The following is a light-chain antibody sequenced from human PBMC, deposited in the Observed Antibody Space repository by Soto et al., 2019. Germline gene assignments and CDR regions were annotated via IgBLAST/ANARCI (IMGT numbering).Light chain of an antibody. CDR3: LQEYNYPWT. V-gene: IGKV1-6*01. J-gene: IGKJ1*01. CDR1: QGIRND. CDR2: AAS. Sequence: AIQMTQSPSSLSASVGDRVTITCRASQGIRNDLGWYQQKPGKAPKLLIYAASSLQSGVPSRFSCSGSGTDLTLTISSLQPEDFATYYCLQEYNYPWTFGQGTKVEIK.